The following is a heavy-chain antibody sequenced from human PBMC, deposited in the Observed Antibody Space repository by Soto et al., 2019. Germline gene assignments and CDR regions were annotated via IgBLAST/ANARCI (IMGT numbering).Heavy chain of an antibody. CDR1: GFTFSSYA. D-gene: IGHD2-15*01. V-gene: IGHV3-23*01. J-gene: IGHJ4*02. Sequence: GGSLRLSCKASGFTFSSYAMTWVRQAPGKGLEWVSGISGRGGTTYYADSVKGRFTIARDSSKNTLDLQMDSLRAEDTAVYYCAKPSSLGYCGGGSCGHFDYWGQGTLVTVSS. CDR3: AKPSSLGYCGGGSCGHFDY. CDR2: ISGRGGTT.